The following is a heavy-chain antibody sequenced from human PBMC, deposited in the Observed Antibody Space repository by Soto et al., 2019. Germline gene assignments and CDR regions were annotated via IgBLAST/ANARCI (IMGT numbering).Heavy chain of an antibody. D-gene: IGHD2-21*01. CDR1: GGSISYYF. CDR2: INHLGSI. V-gene: IGHV4-34*01. CDR3: ARGGISHWAYFYYMDV. Sequence: SETLSLTCVVSGGSISYYFWSWIRQTPGMALEWIGEINHLGSINYNPSLKSRVTMSVDTSKNQFSLTLNSVTAADTATYYCARGGISHWAYFYYMDVWDRGTTVTVSS. J-gene: IGHJ6*03.